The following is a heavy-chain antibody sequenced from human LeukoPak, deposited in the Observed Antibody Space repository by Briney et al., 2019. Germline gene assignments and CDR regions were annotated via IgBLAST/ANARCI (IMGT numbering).Heavy chain of an antibody. CDR2: TYYSGST. D-gene: IGHD3-16*02. CDR3: ARYVWGSYPTFEDY. V-gene: IGHV4-59*01. J-gene: IGHJ4*02. CDR1: GGSISSYY. Sequence: SETLSLTCTVSGGSISSYYWSWIRQPPGKGLEWIGYTYYSGSTNYNPSLKSRVTISVDTSKNQFSLKLSSVTAADTAVYYCARYVWGSYPTFEDYWGQGTLVTVSS.